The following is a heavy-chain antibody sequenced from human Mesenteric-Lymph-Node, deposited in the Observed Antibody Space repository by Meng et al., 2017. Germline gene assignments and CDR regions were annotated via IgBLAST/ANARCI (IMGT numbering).Heavy chain of an antibody. CDR1: GYTFTSYG. J-gene: IGHJ4*02. D-gene: IGHD3-3*01. Sequence: ASVKVSCKASGYTFTSYGISWVRQAPGQGLEWMGWISAYNGNTNYAQKLQGRVTMTRDTSISTAYMELSSLRSEDTAVYYCARDGGTITQYYDFWAGFDYWGQGTLVTVSS. CDR3: ARDGGTITQYYDFWAGFDY. V-gene: IGHV1-18*01. CDR2: ISAYNGNT.